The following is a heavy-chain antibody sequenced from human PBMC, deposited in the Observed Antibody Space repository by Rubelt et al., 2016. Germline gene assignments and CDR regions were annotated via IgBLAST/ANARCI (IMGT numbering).Heavy chain of an antibody. CDR3: AQHHGGIYTHFDS. J-gene: IGHJ4*02. CDR1: FA. D-gene: IGHD2-15*01. V-gene: IGHV3-30*04. Sequence: FAMHWVRQAPGKGLEWVSVISYDGKNKYYADSVEGRFTISRDNSKSTLYLQMNSLRAEDTAVYYCAQHHGGIYTHFDSWGQRTPVTVSS. CDR2: ISYDGKNK.